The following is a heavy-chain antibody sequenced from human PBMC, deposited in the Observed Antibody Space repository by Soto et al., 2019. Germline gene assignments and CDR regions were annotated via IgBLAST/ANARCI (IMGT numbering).Heavy chain of an antibody. Sequence: KTSETLSLTCAVYGGSFSGYYWSWIRQPPGKGLEWIGEINHSGSTNYNPSLKSRVTISVDTSKNQFSLKLSSVTAADTAVYYCARMYYDFWSGPEASYGMDVWGQGTTVTVSS. CDR1: GGSFSGYY. D-gene: IGHD3-3*01. CDR3: ARMYYDFWSGPEASYGMDV. CDR2: INHSGST. J-gene: IGHJ6*02. V-gene: IGHV4-34*01.